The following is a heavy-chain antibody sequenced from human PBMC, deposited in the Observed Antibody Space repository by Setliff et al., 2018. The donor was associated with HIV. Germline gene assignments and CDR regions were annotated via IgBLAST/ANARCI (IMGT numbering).Heavy chain of an antibody. V-gene: IGHV3-30*02. J-gene: IGHJ4*02. Sequence: PGGSLRLSCAASVFTFNNYGMNWVRQAPGKGLEWVAFIRYDGSQKYYVDSVKGRFTISRDNSRNTLYLQMHSLTPEDTAVYYCARDRYSGSSTDYWGQGTLVTVSS. D-gene: IGHD1-26*01. CDR3: ARDRYSGSSTDY. CDR2: IRYDGSQK. CDR1: VFTFNNYG.